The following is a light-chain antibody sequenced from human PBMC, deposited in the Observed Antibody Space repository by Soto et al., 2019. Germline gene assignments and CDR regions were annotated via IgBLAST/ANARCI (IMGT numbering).Light chain of an antibody. V-gene: IGKV1-39*01. CDR1: QSISSY. CDR2: AVS. CDR3: QQSYDTPFT. Sequence: DIQMTQSPSSLSASVGDRVTITCRASQSISSYLNWYQQKPGKAPKLLMYAVSTLQSGVPSRFSGSGSGTDFTLTISSLQSEDFATYFCQQSYDTPFTFGPGTKVVS. J-gene: IGKJ3*01.